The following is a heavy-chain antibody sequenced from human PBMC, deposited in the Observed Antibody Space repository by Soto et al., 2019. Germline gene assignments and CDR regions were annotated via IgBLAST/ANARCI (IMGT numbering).Heavy chain of an antibody. D-gene: IGHD4-17*01. Sequence: ASVKVSCKASGYTFTSYGISWVRQAPGQGLEWMGWISAYNGNTNYAQKLQGRVTMTTDTSTSTAYMELRSLRSDDTAVYYCARENDDYGDYSRDYWGQGTLVTVSS. CDR2: ISAYNGNT. CDR3: ARENDDYGDYSRDY. CDR1: GYTFTSYG. J-gene: IGHJ4*02. V-gene: IGHV1-18*01.